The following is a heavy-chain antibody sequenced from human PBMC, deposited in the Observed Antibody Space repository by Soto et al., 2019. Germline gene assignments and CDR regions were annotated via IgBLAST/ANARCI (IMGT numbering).Heavy chain of an antibody. CDR2: ISGSGGST. Sequence: EVQLLESGGGLVQPGGSLRLSCAASGFTFSSYAMSWVRQAPGKGLEWVSAISGSGGSTYYADSVKGRFTISRDNSKNTLYLQMNSLRAEDTAVYYCAKGLSLYYGSGGPFDYWGQGTLVTVSS. CDR3: AKGLSLYYGSGGPFDY. J-gene: IGHJ4*02. D-gene: IGHD3-10*01. CDR1: GFTFSSYA. V-gene: IGHV3-23*01.